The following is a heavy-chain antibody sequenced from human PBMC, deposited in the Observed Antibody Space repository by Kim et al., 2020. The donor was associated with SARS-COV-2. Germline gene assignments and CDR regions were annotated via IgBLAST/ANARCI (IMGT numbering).Heavy chain of an antibody. Sequence: GGSLRLSCAASGFTFSSYSMNWVRQAPGKGLEWVSSISSSSSYIYYADSVKGRFTISRDNAKNSLYLQMNSLRAEDTAVYYCARPLSIAAAPVLPDYWGQGTLVTVSS. CDR1: GFTFSSYS. V-gene: IGHV3-21*04. CDR3: ARPLSIAAAPVLPDY. D-gene: IGHD6-13*01. J-gene: IGHJ4*02. CDR2: ISSSSSYI.